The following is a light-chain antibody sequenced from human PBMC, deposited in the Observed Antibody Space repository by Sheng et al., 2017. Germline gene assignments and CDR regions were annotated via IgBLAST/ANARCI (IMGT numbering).Light chain of an antibody. Sequence: DIQMTQSPATLSASLGDRGTITCRASQYVSSSLAWYQQAPGRAPKLLIYQTSVLQSGVPSRFSGSGSGREFNLTISSLQPDDFATYYYQQYKTPPLTFGGGTKVEIK. CDR1: QYVSSS. CDR2: QTS. CDR3: QQYKTPPLT. V-gene: IGKV1-5*03. J-gene: IGKJ4*01.